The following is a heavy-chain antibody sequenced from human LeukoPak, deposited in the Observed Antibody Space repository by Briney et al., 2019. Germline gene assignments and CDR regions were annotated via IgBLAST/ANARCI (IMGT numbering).Heavy chain of an antibody. V-gene: IGHV1-8*01. D-gene: IGHD3-10*01. CDR2: MNPNSGNT. J-gene: IGHJ4*02. Sequence: GASVKVSCRASGYTFTSYDINWVRQATGQGLERMGWMNPNSGNTGYAQKFQGRVTMTRNTSISTAYMELSSLRSEDTAVYYCASGGSMVRGVNEDYWGQGTLVTVSS. CDR3: ASGGSMVRGVNEDY. CDR1: GYTFTSYD.